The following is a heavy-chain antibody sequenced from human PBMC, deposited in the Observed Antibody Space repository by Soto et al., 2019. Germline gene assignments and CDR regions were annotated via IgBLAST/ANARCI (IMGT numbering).Heavy chain of an antibody. CDR3: ARDRSLYDSSGYYYEWGGLFDP. CDR1: GYTFTSYG. V-gene: IGHV1-18*04. CDR2: ISAYNGNT. Sequence: QVQLVQSGAEVKKPGASVKVSCKASGYTFTSYGISWVRQAPGQGLEWMGWISAYNGNTNYAQKLQGRVTMTTDTTTSTAYMELRSLRSDDTAVYYCARDRSLYDSSGYYYEWGGLFDPWGQGTLVTISS. J-gene: IGHJ5*02. D-gene: IGHD3-22*01.